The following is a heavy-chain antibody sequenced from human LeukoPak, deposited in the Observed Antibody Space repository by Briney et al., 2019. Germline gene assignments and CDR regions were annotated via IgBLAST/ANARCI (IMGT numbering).Heavy chain of an antibody. Sequence: SETLSLTCAVYGGSFSGYYWSWIRQPPGKGLEWIGEINHSGSTNYNPSLKSRVTISVDTSKNQFSLKLSSVTAADTVVYYCARVLGPYYRRGWFDPWGQGTLVTVSS. CDR1: GGSFSGYY. V-gene: IGHV4-34*01. CDR3: ARVLGPYYRRGWFDP. J-gene: IGHJ5*02. CDR2: INHSGST. D-gene: IGHD1-14*01.